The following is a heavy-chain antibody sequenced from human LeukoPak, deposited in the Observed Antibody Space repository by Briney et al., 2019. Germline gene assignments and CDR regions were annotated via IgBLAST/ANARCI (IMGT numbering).Heavy chain of an antibody. CDR2: MHYSGSN. J-gene: IGHJ5*02. CDR3: ARYSTSSGWFDP. CDR1: GGSISSSDYY. V-gene: IGHV4-39*01. Sequence: SETLSLACTVSGGSISSSDYYWGWIRQPPGKGLEWIGSMHYSGSNAYSPSLKSRVIIFVDTSKNQFSLKLTYVTAADTAVYFCARYSTSSGWFDPWGQGSLVTVSS. D-gene: IGHD6-6*01.